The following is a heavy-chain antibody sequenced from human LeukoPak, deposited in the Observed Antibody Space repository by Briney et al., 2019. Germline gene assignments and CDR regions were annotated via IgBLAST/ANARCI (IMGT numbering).Heavy chain of an antibody. CDR1: GYSFTYYW. J-gene: IGHJ4*02. Sequence: GESLKIPCKGSGYSFTYYWIGWVRQMPGKGLEWMGIIYPGDSDTRYRPSFQGQVTISVDKSICTAYLQWSSLKASDTAMYYCARQDGNSKYYFDYWGQGTLVTVSS. V-gene: IGHV5-51*01. CDR2: IYPGDSDT. D-gene: IGHD1-1*01. CDR3: ARQDGNSKYYFDY.